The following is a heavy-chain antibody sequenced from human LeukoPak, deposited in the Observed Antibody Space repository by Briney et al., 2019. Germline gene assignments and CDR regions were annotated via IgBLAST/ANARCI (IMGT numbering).Heavy chain of an antibody. CDR3: ARFAQDYVWGSYRYTDRYFDY. V-gene: IGHV4-59*01. D-gene: IGHD3-16*02. CDR2: IYYSGST. J-gene: IGHJ4*02. CDR1: GGSISSYY. Sequence: SETLSLTCTVSGGSISSYYWSWIRQPPGKGLEWIGYIYYSGSTNYNPSLKSRVTISVDTSKNQFSLKLSSVTAADTAVYYCARFAQDYVWGSYRYTDRYFDYWGQGTLVTVSS.